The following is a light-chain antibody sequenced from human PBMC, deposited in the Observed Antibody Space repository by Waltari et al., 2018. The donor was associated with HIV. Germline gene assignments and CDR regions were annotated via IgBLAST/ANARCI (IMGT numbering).Light chain of an antibody. CDR2: DVS. V-gene: IGLV2-14*03. CDR3: SSYTSSSTYV. Sequence: QSALTQPASVSGSPGQSITISCTGTTSDVGRYRYFSWYQQHPGKAPKRLIYDVSNRPSGVSKRFSGSKSGNTASLTISGLQAEDEADYYCSSYTSSSTYVFGTGTKVTVL. J-gene: IGLJ1*01. CDR1: TSDVGRYRY.